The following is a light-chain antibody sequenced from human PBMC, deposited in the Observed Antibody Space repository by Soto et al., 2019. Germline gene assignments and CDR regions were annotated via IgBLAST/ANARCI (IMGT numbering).Light chain of an antibody. Sequence: ESVLTQSPGTLSMSPGERATLSCRASQSVSSSYSAWYQKTPGQAPRLLIYGASRRATGIPDRFSGSGSGTDFTLTISRLEPEDFAVYYCQQYGSSPFTFGPGTKVDIK. CDR3: QQYGSSPFT. CDR1: QSVSSSY. J-gene: IGKJ3*01. V-gene: IGKV3-20*01. CDR2: GAS.